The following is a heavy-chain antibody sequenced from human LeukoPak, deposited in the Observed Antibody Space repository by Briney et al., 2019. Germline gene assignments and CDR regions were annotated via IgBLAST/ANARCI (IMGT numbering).Heavy chain of an antibody. CDR3: ARAGVVVVPAAIQGVDY. V-gene: IGHV1-2*02. CDR1: GYTFTSYD. J-gene: IGHJ4*02. Sequence: ASVKVSCKASGYTFTSYDINWVRQATGQGLEWMGWLNPNSGGTNYAQKFQGRVTMTRDTSISTAYMELSRLRSDDTAVYYCARAGVVVVPAAIQGVDYWGQGTLVTVSS. D-gene: IGHD2-2*02. CDR2: LNPNSGGT.